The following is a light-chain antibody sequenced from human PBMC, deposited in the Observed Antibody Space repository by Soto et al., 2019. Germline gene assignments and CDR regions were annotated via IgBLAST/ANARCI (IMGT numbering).Light chain of an antibody. CDR1: SSDVGGYNY. CDR2: EVN. CDR3: SSYAGSSNV. V-gene: IGLV2-8*01. J-gene: IGLJ1*01. Sequence: QSALTQPPSASGSPGQSVAISCTGTSSDVGGYNYVSWYQQHPGKAPKLMIYEVNKRPSGVPDRFSGSKPSNTASLTVSGLQAEDEADYYCSSYAGSSNVFGTGTKLTVL.